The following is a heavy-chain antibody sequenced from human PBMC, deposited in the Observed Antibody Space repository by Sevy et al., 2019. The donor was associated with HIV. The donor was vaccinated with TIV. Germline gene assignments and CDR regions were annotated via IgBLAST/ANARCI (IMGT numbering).Heavy chain of an antibody. CDR1: GDSVSGGNYY. CDR2: IYYSGST. CDR3: ARGLFDY. V-gene: IGHV4-61*01. Sequence: SETLSLTCTVSGDSVSGGNYYWSWIRQPPGKGLEWIGYIYYSGSTNYHPSLKSRSTISIDTSKNQFSLRLTSVTAADTAVYYCARGLFDYWGQGTLVTVSS. J-gene: IGHJ4*02.